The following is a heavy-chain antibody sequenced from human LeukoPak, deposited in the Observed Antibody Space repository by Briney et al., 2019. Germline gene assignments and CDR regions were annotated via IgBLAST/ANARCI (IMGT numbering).Heavy chain of an antibody. Sequence: SVKVSCKASGGTFSSYAISWVRQAPGQGLEWMGRIIPILGIANYAQKFQGRVTITADKSTSTAYMELSSLRSEDTAVYYCARDSGGYQLLPDGDWGQGTLVTVSS. CDR2: IIPILGIA. V-gene: IGHV1-69*04. CDR3: ARDSGGYQLLPDGD. D-gene: IGHD2-2*01. J-gene: IGHJ4*02. CDR1: GGTFSSYA.